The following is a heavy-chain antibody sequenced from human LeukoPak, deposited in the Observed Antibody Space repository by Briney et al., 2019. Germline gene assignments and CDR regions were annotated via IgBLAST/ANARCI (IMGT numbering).Heavy chain of an antibody. J-gene: IGHJ4*02. D-gene: IGHD6-6*01. Sequence: SVKVSCKASGGTFSSYAIIWVRQAPGQGLEWMGRIIPILGIANYAQKFQGRVTITADKSTSTAYMELSSLRSEDTAVYYCARDLAGFNEYRSPWVFDYWGQGTLVTVSS. CDR2: IIPILGIA. V-gene: IGHV1-69*04. CDR3: ARDLAGFNEYRSPWVFDY. CDR1: GGTFSSYA.